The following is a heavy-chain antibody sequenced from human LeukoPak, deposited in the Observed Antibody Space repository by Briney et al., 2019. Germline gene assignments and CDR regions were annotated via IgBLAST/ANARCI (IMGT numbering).Heavy chain of an antibody. D-gene: IGHD6-13*01. CDR3: AKDRSSSWTFDY. CDR2: ISYDGSKK. Sequence: GGSLRLSCAASGFTFSSCGMHWVRQAPGKGLEGVAVISYDGSKKYYADSVKGRFTISRDNSKNPLYLQMNSLRAEDKAVYYCAKDRSSSWTFDYWGQGTLVTVSS. J-gene: IGHJ4*02. CDR1: GFTFSSCG. V-gene: IGHV3-30*18.